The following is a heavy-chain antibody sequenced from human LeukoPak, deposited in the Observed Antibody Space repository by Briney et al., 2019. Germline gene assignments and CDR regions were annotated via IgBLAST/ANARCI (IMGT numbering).Heavy chain of an antibody. D-gene: IGHD6-13*01. CDR3: ARRSRYSSSWGFWYFDL. Sequence: ASVKVSCKASGYIFTSYGISWVRQAPGQGLEWMGWISAYNGNTNYAQKLQGRVTMTTDTSTSTAYMELRSLRSDDTAVYYCARRSRYSSSWGFWYFDLWGRGTLVTVSS. CDR1: GYIFTSYG. CDR2: ISAYNGNT. V-gene: IGHV1-18*01. J-gene: IGHJ2*01.